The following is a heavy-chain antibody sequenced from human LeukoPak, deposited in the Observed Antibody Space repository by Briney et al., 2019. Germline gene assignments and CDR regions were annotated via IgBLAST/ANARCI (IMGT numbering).Heavy chain of an antibody. CDR2: IFYSGST. D-gene: IGHD3-22*01. J-gene: IGHJ2*01. CDR3: ARDYYHDTSGSYWYFDL. CDR1: GGSISSSSYY. Sequence: SETLSLTCTVSGGSISSSSYYWGWIRQPPGKGLEWIGSIFYSGSTFYNPSLKSRVTMSVDTSKNQLSLKLSSVTAADTAVYYCARDYYHDTSGSYWYFDLWGRGTLVTVSS. V-gene: IGHV4-39*07.